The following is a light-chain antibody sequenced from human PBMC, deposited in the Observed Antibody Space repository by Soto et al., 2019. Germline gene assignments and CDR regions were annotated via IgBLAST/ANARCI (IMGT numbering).Light chain of an antibody. J-gene: IGKJ4*01. V-gene: IGKV4-1*01. CDR1: QSVLYSSNNKNY. CDR2: WAS. Sequence: DIVMTQSPDSLAVSLGERATINCKSSQSVLYSSNNKNYLAWYQQKPGQSPKLLIYWASTRESGVPDRFSGSGSGTDFNLTISSLQAEDVAVYYCQQYYTTPLTFGGGTKVEIK. CDR3: QQYYTTPLT.